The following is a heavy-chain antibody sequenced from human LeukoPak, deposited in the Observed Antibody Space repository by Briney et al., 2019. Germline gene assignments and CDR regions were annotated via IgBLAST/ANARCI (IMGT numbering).Heavy chain of an antibody. Sequence: SETLSLTCTVPGDSISSGGYYWNWIRQPPGKGLEWIGYIYHSGITNYNPSLKSRVTISIDRSKNQFSLKLTSVTAADTAVYYCARGLWFGDLRKSPIYYWGQGTLVTVSS. CDR2: IYHSGIT. V-gene: IGHV4-30-2*01. CDR1: GDSISSGGYY. D-gene: IGHD3-10*01. J-gene: IGHJ4*02. CDR3: ARGLWFGDLRKSPIYY.